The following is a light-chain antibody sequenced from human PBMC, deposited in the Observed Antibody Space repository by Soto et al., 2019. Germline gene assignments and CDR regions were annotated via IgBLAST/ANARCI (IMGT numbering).Light chain of an antibody. CDR1: QTVRNNY. CDR3: QRISSYPLT. CDR2: DAA. J-gene: IGKJ4*01. V-gene: IGKV3-20*01. Sequence: EFVLTQSPSTLSLSPGERATLSCRASQTVRNNYLAWYQQKPGQAPRLLIYDAASMATAITDKFSGSGTGTDSTITISRLEPEVFAEYYFQRISSYPLTFVGGTKVEIK.